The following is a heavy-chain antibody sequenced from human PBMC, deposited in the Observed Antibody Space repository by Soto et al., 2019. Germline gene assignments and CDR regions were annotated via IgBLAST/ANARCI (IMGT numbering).Heavy chain of an antibody. J-gene: IGHJ4*02. V-gene: IGHV1-18*01. D-gene: IGHD3-9*01. CDR3: ARDGYDILTGYPDRCDY. Sequence: XSVKFSCKGSGYPFMSDVISWVRQAPGQGLEWMGWISAYNGNTNYAQKLQGRVTMTTDTSTRTAYMELRSLRSDDTAVYYCARDGYDILTGYPDRCDYWGQGTLVTASS. CDR1: GYPFMSDV. CDR2: ISAYNGNT.